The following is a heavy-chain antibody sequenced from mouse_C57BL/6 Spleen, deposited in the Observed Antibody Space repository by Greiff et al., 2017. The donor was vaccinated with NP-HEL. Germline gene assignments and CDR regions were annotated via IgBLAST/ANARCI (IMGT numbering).Heavy chain of an antibody. J-gene: IGHJ1*03. CDR3: ARQAVVEGYFDV. Sequence: QVQLQQSGAELARPGASVKLSCKASGYTFTSYGISWVKQRTGQGLEWIGEIYPRSGNTYYNEKFKGKATLTADKSSSTAYMELRSLTSEDSAVYFCARQAVVEGYFDVWGTGTTVTVSS. V-gene: IGHV1-81*01. CDR1: GYTFTSYG. CDR2: IYPRSGNT. D-gene: IGHD1-1*01.